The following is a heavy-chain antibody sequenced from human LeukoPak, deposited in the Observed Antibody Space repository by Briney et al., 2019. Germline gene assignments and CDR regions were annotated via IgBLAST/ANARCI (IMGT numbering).Heavy chain of an antibody. J-gene: IGHJ4*02. Sequence: GGSLGLSCAASGFTFSNYAMSWVRQTPGKGLEWVSATVGSRPDTYHADSVKGRFTVSRDNSRNTLYLQMNNLRIEDSAVYYCTKAPLMSCTGAFCYPFDSWGQGVLVTVSS. V-gene: IGHV3-23*01. CDR1: GFTFSNYA. CDR2: TVGSRPDT. D-gene: IGHD2-8*02. CDR3: TKAPLMSCTGAFCYPFDS.